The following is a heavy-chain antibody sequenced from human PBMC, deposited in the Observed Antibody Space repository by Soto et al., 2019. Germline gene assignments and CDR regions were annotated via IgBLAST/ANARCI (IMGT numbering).Heavy chain of an antibody. D-gene: IGHD3-3*01. CDR2: INHSGST. Sequence: PSETLSLTCAVYGGSFSGYYWSWIRQPPGKGLEWIGEINHSGSTNYNPSLKSRVTISVDTSKNQFSLKLSSVTAADTAVYYCGRGISITIFPSYYYYYMDVWGKGTTVTVSS. CDR3: GRGISITIFPSYYYYYMDV. CDR1: GGSFSGYY. J-gene: IGHJ6*03. V-gene: IGHV4-34*01.